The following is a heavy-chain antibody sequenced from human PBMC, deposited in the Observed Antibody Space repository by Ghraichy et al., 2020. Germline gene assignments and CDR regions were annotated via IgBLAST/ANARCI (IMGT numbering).Heavy chain of an antibody. CDR2: IIPIFGTA. V-gene: IGHV1-69*01. CDR1: GGTFSSYA. D-gene: IGHD3-10*01. CDR3: ARAPGFPYGMDV. J-gene: IGHJ6*02. Sequence: SVKVSCKASGGTFSSYAISWVRQAPGQGLEWMGGIIPIFGTANYAQKFQGRVTITADESTSTAYMELSSLRSEDTAVYYCARAPGFPYGMDVWGQGTTVTVSS.